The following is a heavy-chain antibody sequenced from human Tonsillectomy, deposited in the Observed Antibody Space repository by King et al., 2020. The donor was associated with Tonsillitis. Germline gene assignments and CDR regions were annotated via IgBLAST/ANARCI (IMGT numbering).Heavy chain of an antibody. CDR2: IYTSGST. CDR3: ARTGYSSGWPMDY. D-gene: IGHD6-19*01. V-gene: IGHV4-61*02. Sequence: VPLQESGPGLVKPSQTLSLTCTVSGGSISSGSYCWSWIRQPAGKGLEWIGRIYTSGSTKYNPSLKSRVTISGDTSKNQLSLKLSSVTAADTAVYYCARTGYSSGWPMDYWGQGTLVTVSS. J-gene: IGHJ4*02. CDR1: GGSISSGSYC.